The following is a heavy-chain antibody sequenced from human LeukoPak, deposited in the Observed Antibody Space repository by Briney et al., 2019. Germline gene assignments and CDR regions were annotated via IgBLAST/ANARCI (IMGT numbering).Heavy chain of an antibody. CDR3: ARGWNWGWYFDL. J-gene: IGHJ2*01. CDR2: ISSSSSYI. Sequence: PGGSLRLSCTASGITFSNYAMNWVRQAPGKGLEWVSSISSSSSYIYYADSVKGRFTISRDNAKNSLYLQMNSLRAEDTAVYYCARGWNWGWYFDLWGRGTLVTVSS. V-gene: IGHV3-21*01. CDR1: GITFSNYA. D-gene: IGHD7-27*01.